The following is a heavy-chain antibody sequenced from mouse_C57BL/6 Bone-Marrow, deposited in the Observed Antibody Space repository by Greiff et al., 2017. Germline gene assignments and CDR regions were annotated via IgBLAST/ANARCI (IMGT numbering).Heavy chain of an antibody. Sequence: VQLQQSGTVLARPGASVKMSCKTSGYTFTSYWMHWVKQRPGQGLEWIGAIYPGNSDTSYNQKFEGKAKLTAVTSASTAYMELSSLTNEDSAVYYCTRGFAYWGQGTVVTVSA. V-gene: IGHV1-5*01. CDR1: GYTFTSYW. CDR3: TRGFAY. CDR2: IYPGNSDT. J-gene: IGHJ3*01.